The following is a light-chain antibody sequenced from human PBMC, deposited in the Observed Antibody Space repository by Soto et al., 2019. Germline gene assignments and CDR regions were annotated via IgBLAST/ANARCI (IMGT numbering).Light chain of an antibody. CDR2: EVT. J-gene: IGLJ2*01. V-gene: IGLV2-18*02. CDR1: SSDVGNYNR. Sequence: QSALTQPPSVSGSPGQSVTISCTGTSSDVGNYNRVSWYQQPPGTAPKLIIYEVTNRPSGVPPRFSGSKSGNTASLTISGLQAEDEADYYCSSYTSSITLVFGGGTKLTVL. CDR3: SSYTSSITLV.